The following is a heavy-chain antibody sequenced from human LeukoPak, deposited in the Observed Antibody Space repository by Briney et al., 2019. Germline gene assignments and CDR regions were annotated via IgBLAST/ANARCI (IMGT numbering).Heavy chain of an antibody. V-gene: IGHV3-30*04. J-gene: IGHJ4*02. CDR2: ILYDGSSK. D-gene: IGHD6-19*01. Sequence: GGSLRLSCAASGFTFSSYAMHWVRQAPGKGLEWVALILYDGSSKYYADSVKGRFTISRDNSKNTLYLQMNSLRAEDTAVYYCARLHSSGTFDYWGQGTLVTVSS. CDR1: GFTFSSYA. CDR3: ARLHSSGTFDY.